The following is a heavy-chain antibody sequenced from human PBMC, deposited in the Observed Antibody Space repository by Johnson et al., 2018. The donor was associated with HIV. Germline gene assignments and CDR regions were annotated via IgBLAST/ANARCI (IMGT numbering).Heavy chain of an antibody. Sequence: VQLVESGGGVVQPGRSLRLSCAASGFTFDDYGMSWVRQAPGKGLEWVSGINWNGASTGYPDSVKGRFTISRDNAKNSLYLQMNSLRAEDTALYYCARDRGAIAAAVNDAFDIWGQGTMVTVSS. CDR3: ARDRGAIAAAVNDAFDI. CDR1: GFTFDDYG. V-gene: IGHV3-20*04. D-gene: IGHD6-13*01. J-gene: IGHJ3*02. CDR2: INWNGAST.